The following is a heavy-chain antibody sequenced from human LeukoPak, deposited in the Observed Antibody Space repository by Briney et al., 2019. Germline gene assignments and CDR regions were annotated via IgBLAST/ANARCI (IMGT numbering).Heavy chain of an antibody. CDR3: AREGRGYSYGALNY. V-gene: IGHV3-48*02. J-gene: IGHJ4*02. Sequence: GSLRLSCAASGFTFSSYSMNWVRQAPGKGLEWVSYISSSSSTIYYADSVKGRFTISRDNAKNSLYLQMNSLRDEDTAVYYCAREGRGYSYGALNYWGQGTLVTVSS. D-gene: IGHD5-18*01. CDR2: ISSSSSTI. CDR1: GFTFSSYS.